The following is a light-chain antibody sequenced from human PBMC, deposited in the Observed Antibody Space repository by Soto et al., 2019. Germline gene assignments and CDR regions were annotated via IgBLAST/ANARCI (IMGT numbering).Light chain of an antibody. CDR1: SSDVGGYNY. J-gene: IGLJ1*01. CDR2: DVS. CDR3: SSYTSGFYV. Sequence: QSVLTQPASVSGSPGQSITTSCTGTSSDVGGYNYVSWYQQHPGKAPKLMIYDVSDRPSGVSNRFSGSKSGNTASLTISGLQAEDEADYYCSSYTSGFYVFGTGT. V-gene: IGLV2-14*01.